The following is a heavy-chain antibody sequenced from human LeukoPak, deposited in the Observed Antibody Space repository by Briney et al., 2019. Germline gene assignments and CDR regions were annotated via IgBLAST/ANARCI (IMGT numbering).Heavy chain of an antibody. J-gene: IGHJ4*02. CDR3: ARDRATVTTD. D-gene: IGHD4-17*01. CDR2: ISSSGSTI. Sequence: GGSLRLSCAASGFTFSSYEMNWVRQAPGKGLDWVSYISSSGSTIYYADSVKGRFTISRDNAKNSLYLQMNSLRAEDTAVYYCARDRATVTTDWGQGTLVTVSS. V-gene: IGHV3-48*03. CDR1: GFTFSSYE.